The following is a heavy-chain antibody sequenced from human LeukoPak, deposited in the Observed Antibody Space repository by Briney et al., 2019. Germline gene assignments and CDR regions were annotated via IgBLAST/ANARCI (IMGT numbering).Heavy chain of an antibody. Sequence: PSQTLSLTCTVSGGSISSGGYYWSWIRQHPGKGLEWIGYIYYSGSTNYNPSLKSRVTISVDTSKNQFSLKLSSVTAADTAVYYCARGGGDIVVVPAAILAFDIWGQGTMVTVSS. D-gene: IGHD2-2*01. V-gene: IGHV4-31*03. CDR3: ARGGGDIVVVPAAILAFDI. CDR1: GGSISSGGYY. J-gene: IGHJ3*02. CDR2: IYYSGST.